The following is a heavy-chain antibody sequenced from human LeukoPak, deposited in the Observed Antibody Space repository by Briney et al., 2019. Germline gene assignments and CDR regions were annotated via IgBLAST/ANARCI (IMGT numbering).Heavy chain of an antibody. Sequence: TLSLTCTVSDGSFTSGNYYWGWIRQPPGKALEWLALIYWNDDKRYSPSLKSRLTITKDTSKNQVVLTMTNMDPVDTATYYCAHRPVLMGFDPWGQGTLVTVSS. CDR3: AHRPVLMGFDP. V-gene: IGHV2-5*01. D-gene: IGHD2-8*01. CDR2: IYWNDDK. CDR1: DGSFTSGNYY. J-gene: IGHJ5*02.